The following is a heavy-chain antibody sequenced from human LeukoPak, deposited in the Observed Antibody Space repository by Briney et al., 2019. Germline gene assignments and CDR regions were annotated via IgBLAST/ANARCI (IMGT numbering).Heavy chain of an antibody. CDR1: GFTFSSYS. CDR2: ITGGSST. V-gene: IGHV3-23*01. J-gene: IGHJ6*02. CDR3: AKDFSTIIPAAILFYYGMDV. D-gene: IGHD2-2*01. Sequence: GGSLRLSCAASGFTFSSYSMNWVRQAPGKGLEWVSAITGGSSTYYADSVKGRFTVSRDNSKNTLFLQMNSLRAEDTAVYSCAKDFSTIIPAAILFYYGMDVWGQGTTVTVSS.